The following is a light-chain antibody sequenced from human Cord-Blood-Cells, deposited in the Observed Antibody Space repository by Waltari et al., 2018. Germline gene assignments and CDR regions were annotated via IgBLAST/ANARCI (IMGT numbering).Light chain of an antibody. CDR3: SSYAGSNNYV. J-gene: IGLJ1*01. CDR1: SSDVVGCNY. Sequence: QSALTQPLSASGSPGQSVTISCTGTSSDVVGCNYVSWYQQHPGKAPKLMIYEVSKRPSGVPDRCSGSKSGNTASLTVSALQAEDEADYYCSSYAGSNNYVFGTGTKVTVL. CDR2: EVS. V-gene: IGLV2-8*01.